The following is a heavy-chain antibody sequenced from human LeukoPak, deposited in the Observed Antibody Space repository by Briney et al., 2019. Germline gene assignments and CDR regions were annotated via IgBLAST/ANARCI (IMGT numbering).Heavy chain of an antibody. V-gene: IGHV4-34*01. CDR1: GGSFSGYY. J-gene: IGHJ4*02. Sequence: SETLSLTCAVYGGSFSGYYWSWIRQPPGEGLEWIGEINHSGSTNYNPSLKSRVTISVDTSKNQFSLKLSSVTAADTAVYYCARGGGWNYDSSGSFDYWGQGTLVTVSS. CDR2: INHSGST. D-gene: IGHD3-22*01. CDR3: ARGGGWNYDSSGSFDY.